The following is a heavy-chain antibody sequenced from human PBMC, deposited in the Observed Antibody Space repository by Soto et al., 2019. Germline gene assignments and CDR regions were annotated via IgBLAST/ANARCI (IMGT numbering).Heavy chain of an antibody. V-gene: IGHV3-15*01. CDR3: TTGVTMVRGVFLY. J-gene: IGHJ4*02. CDR1: GFTFSNAW. Sequence: EVQLVESGGGLVKPGGSLRLSCAASGFTFSNAWMSWVRQAPGKGLDWVGRIKSKTDGGTTDYAVPVKGRFTISRDDSKNTLYLEMNSLKTEDTAVYYCTTGVTMVRGVFLYWGQGTLVTVSS. D-gene: IGHD3-10*01. CDR2: IKSKTDGGTT.